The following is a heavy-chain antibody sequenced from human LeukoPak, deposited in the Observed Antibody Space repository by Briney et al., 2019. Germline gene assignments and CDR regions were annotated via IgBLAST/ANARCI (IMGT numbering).Heavy chain of an antibody. J-gene: IGHJ4*02. D-gene: IGHD3-22*01. CDR3: ARHLGDYYDSSGYYAEGPFDC. CDR1: GFTFSSYE. Sequence: GGSLRLSCAASGFTFSSYEMNWVRQAPGKGLEWVSSISSSSSYIYYADSVKGRFTISRDNAKNSLYLQMNSLRAEDTAVYYGARHLGDYYDSSGYYAEGPFDCWGQGTLVTVSS. V-gene: IGHV3-21*01. CDR2: ISSSSSYI.